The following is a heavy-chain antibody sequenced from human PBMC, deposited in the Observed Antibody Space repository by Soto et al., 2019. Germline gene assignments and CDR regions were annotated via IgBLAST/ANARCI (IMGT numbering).Heavy chain of an antibody. J-gene: IGHJ6*02. CDR2: ISAYNGNT. CDR1: GYAFTSYG. V-gene: IGHV1-18*01. CDR3: ARGPPPIDV. Sequence: QVQLVQSGAEVKKPGASVKVSCKASGYAFTSYGISWVRQAPGQGLEWMGWISAYNGNTNYAQRLQGSVTMTTDTSKSTAYLELRSLRSDATAVYCCARGPPPIDVWGQGTTVTVSS.